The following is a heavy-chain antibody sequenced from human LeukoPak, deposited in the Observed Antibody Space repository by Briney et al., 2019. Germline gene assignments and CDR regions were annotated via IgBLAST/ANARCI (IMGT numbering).Heavy chain of an antibody. J-gene: IGHJ4*02. CDR1: GGSMKNSF. Sequence: SETLSLTCSVSGGSMKNSFWSWIRQPPGKGLEWIGYIYYSGSTNYNPSLKSRVTISVDTSKNQFSLKLSSVTAADTAVYYCARGARGYYYDSSGYYFDYWGQGTLVTVSS. D-gene: IGHD3-22*01. CDR3: ARGARGYYYDSSGYYFDY. V-gene: IGHV4-59*01. CDR2: IYYSGST.